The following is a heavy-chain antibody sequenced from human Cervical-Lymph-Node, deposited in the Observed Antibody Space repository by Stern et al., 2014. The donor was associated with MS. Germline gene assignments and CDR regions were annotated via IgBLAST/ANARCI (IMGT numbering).Heavy chain of an antibody. CDR2: IYYSGST. CDR1: GGSISSGDYY. CDR3: ARTSRVYYFDY. J-gene: IGHJ4*02. Sequence: QEQLQEAGPGLVKPSQTLSLTCTVSGGSISSGDYYWSWIRQPPGKGMEWIGYIYYSGSTYYKPSLKSRVTRSVETSKDKCSTKLSSVTAADTAVYYCARTSRVYYFDYWAQGTLVTVSS. V-gene: IGHV4-30-4*01.